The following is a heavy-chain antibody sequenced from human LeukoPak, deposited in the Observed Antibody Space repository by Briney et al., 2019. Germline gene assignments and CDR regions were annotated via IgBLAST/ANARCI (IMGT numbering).Heavy chain of an antibody. J-gene: IGHJ4*02. CDR3: AKDQGYSVGYYDSSGPDY. Sequence: PGGSLRLSCAASGFTFSSYAMHWVRQAPGKGLEWVAVISYDGSNKYYADSVKGRFTISRDNSKNTLYLQMNSLRAEDTAVYYCAKDQGYSVGYYDSSGPDYWGQGTLVTVSS. D-gene: IGHD3-22*01. CDR2: ISYDGSNK. CDR1: GFTFSSYA. V-gene: IGHV3-30-3*01.